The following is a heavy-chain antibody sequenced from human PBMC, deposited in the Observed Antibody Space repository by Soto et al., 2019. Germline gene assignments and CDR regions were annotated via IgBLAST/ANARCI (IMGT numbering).Heavy chain of an antibody. J-gene: IGHJ5*02. D-gene: IGHD3-10*01. Sequence: SVKVSCKASGGTFSSYAISWVRQAPGQGLEWMGGIIPIFGTANYAQKFQGRVTITADESTSTAYMELSSLRSEDTAVYYCASVYYPRALGRILWFDPWGQGTRVTVSS. CDR1: GGTFSSYA. V-gene: IGHV1-69*13. CDR2: IIPIFGTA. CDR3: ASVYYPRALGRILWFDP.